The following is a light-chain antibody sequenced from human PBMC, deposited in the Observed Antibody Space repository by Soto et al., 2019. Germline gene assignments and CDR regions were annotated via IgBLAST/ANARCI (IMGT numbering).Light chain of an antibody. CDR2: EAS. CDR1: QSISNW. Sequence: DIQMTQSPATLSASVGDSVTITCRASQSISNWLAWYQVKPGKAPKLLIHEASNLHSGVSSRFTGSGSGTDFTLTITSLQPEDFATYYCLQHNSYPWTFGQGTKVEIK. J-gene: IGKJ1*01. CDR3: LQHNSYPWT. V-gene: IGKV1-5*03.